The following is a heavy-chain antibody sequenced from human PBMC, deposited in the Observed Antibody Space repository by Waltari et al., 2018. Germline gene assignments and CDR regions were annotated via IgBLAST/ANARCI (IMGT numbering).Heavy chain of an antibody. V-gene: IGHV4-4*02. D-gene: IGHD1-1*01. CDR1: GDSLSTSDS. J-gene: IGHJ4*02. CDR2: VRGDGKT. Sequence: QLQLQESGPGLVKPSGTLSLICAVSGDSLSTSDSWSWGRQPPGKGLEWIGQVRGDGKTNYNPSFASRVTMSLDTSTYHFALKLTSATAADTALYYCARDRGRGLYLDTWGQGTLVTVSP. CDR3: ARDRGRGLYLDT.